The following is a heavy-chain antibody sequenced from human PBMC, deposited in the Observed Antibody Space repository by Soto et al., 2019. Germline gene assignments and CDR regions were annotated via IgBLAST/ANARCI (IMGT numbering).Heavy chain of an antibody. J-gene: IGHJ6*03. Sequence: SETLSLTCTVSGGSISSYYCSWIRQPPGKGLEWIGYIYYSGSTNYNPSLKSRVTISVDTSKNQFSLKLSSVTAADTAVYYCARDTYDSNWGYHYYMDVWGKGTTVTVSS. CDR1: GGSISSYY. V-gene: IGHV4-59*01. D-gene: IGHD7-27*01. CDR2: IYYSGST. CDR3: ARDTYDSNWGYHYYMDV.